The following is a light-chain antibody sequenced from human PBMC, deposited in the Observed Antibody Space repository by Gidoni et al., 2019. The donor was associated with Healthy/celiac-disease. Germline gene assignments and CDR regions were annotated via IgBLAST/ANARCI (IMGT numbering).Light chain of an antibody. J-gene: IGKJ4*01. CDR3: QQYNNYPVT. V-gene: IGKV1-5*03. CDR1: QSIINW. CDR2: EAS. Sequence: IQITHSPSNLSASVGDRVTITCRHSQSIINWLAWYQQKPGKGPNLLIYEASSLESGVPSRFSGSGSGTEFTLTVSNLQPDDFATYYCQQYNNYPVTFGGGTKVEIK.